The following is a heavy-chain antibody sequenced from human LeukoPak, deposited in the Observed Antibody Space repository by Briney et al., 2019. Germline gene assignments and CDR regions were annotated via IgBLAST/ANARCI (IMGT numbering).Heavy chain of an antibody. CDR1: GFTFSSYA. CDR2: ICGSGGST. V-gene: IGHV3-23*01. D-gene: IGHD3-22*01. Sequence: GGSLRLSCAASGFTFSSYALSWVRQAQGKGLEWVSAICGSGGSTYYADSVKVRFTLSRDNSKNTLYLQMNSLRAEDTAVYYCAKDQYYYDSSGAAFDIWGQGTMVTVSS. CDR3: AKDQYYYDSSGAAFDI. J-gene: IGHJ3*02.